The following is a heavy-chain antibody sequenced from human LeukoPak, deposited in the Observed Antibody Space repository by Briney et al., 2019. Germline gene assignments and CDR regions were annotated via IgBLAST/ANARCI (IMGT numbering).Heavy chain of an antibody. CDR2: IDWDDDK. J-gene: IGHJ4*02. CDR3: ARIHPHYYGSGSYSSPFDY. D-gene: IGHD3-10*01. CDR1: GFSLSTSGMC. Sequence: GSGPTLVNPTQTLTLTCTFSGFSLSTSGMCVSWIRQPPGKALEWLARIDWDDDKYYSTSLKTRLTISKDTSKNQVVLTMTNMDPVDTATYYCARIHPHYYGSGSYSSPFDYWGQGTLVTVSS. V-gene: IGHV2-70*11.